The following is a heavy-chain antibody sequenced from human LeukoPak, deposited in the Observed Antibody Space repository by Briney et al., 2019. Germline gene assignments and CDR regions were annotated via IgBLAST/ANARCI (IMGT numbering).Heavy chain of an antibody. J-gene: IGHJ4*02. Sequence: PSETLSLTCTVSGYSISSGYYWGWIRQPPGKGLEWIGSIYHSGSTYYNPSLKSRVTISVDTSKNQFSLKLSPVTAADTAVYYCARGMYYYDSSDHPYYFDYWGQGTLVTVSS. CDR1: GYSISSGYY. CDR2: IYHSGST. V-gene: IGHV4-38-2*02. D-gene: IGHD3-22*01. CDR3: ARGMYYYDSSDHPYYFDY.